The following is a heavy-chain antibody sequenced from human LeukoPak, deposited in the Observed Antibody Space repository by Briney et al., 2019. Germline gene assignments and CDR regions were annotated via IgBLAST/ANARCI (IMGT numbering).Heavy chain of an antibody. V-gene: IGHV3-11*01. J-gene: IGHJ4*02. CDR2: ISSSDRIT. D-gene: IGHD1-1*01. CDR3: ARDLGTQEYLDR. Sequence: PGGSLRLSCTASGFTFSDYYMSWIRQAPGKGLEWVSYISSSDRITHYADSVKGRFTISRDNAKNSLYMQMNSLRADDTAVYYCARDLGTQEYLDRWGQGSLVTVSS. CDR1: GFTFSDYY.